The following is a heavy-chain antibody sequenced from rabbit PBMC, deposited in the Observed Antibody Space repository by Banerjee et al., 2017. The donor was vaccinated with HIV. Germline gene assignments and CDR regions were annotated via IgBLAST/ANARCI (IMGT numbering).Heavy chain of an antibody. J-gene: IGHJ4*01. CDR2: IDTSSGST. D-gene: IGHD2-1*01. CDR3: ARDLSYDDYGDFDL. CDR1: GFDFSSYY. V-gene: IGHV1S43*01. Sequence: QEQLKETGGGLVQPGGSLTLSCKASGFDFSSYYMSWVRQAPGKGLEWIACIDTSSGSTWYASWVNGRFTITRNTNLNTVDLKMTSLTAADTATYFCARDLSYDDYGDFDLWGQGTLVTVS.